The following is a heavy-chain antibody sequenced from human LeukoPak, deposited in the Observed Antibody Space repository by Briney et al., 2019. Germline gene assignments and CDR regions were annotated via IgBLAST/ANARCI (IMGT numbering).Heavy chain of an antibody. CDR3: TRDHQYHFAY. CDR2: ISSSSGII. CDR1: GVIFSDYS. D-gene: IGHD2-2*01. Sequence: PGGSLRLSCAASGVIFSDYSMNWVRQAPGKGLEWISYISSSSGIITYADSVKGRFTISGDNAKHSLYLQMSSLRDEDTAVYYCTRDHQYHFAYWGQGTLVTVSS. J-gene: IGHJ4*02. V-gene: IGHV3-48*02.